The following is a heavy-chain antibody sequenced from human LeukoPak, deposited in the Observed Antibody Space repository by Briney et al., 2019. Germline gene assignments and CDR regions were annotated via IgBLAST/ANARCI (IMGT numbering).Heavy chain of an antibody. V-gene: IGHV1-8*01. CDR2: MIPNSGNT. CDR3: ARTYYYDSSGYFSEPDAFDI. Sequence: ASVKVSCKASGYTFTSYDINWVRQATGQGLEWMGWMIPNSGNTGYAHKFQGRVTMTRNTSISTAYMELSSLRSEDTAVYYCARTYYYDSSGYFSEPDAFDIWGQGTMVTVSS. CDR1: GYTFTSYD. J-gene: IGHJ3*02. D-gene: IGHD3-22*01.